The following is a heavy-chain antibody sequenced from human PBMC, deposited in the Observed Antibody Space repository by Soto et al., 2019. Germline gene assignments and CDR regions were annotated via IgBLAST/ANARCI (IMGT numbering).Heavy chain of an antibody. D-gene: IGHD3-10*01. CDR2: ISSSSSYI. V-gene: IGHV3-21*01. J-gene: IGHJ6*03. Sequence: EVQLVESGGGLVKPGGSLRLSCVASGFTFSSYSMNWVRQAPGKGLEWVSSISSSSSYIYYADSVKGRFTISRDNAKNSLYLQMNSLRAEDTAVYYCARALAGGSGSYSNYYYYMDVWGKGTTVTVSS. CDR1: GFTFSSYS. CDR3: ARALAGGSGSYSNYYYYMDV.